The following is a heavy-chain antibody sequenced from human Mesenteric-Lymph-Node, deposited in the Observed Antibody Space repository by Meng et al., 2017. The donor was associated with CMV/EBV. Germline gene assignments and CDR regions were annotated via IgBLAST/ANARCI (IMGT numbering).Heavy chain of an antibody. Sequence: GGSLRLSCAASGFTFSSYAMHWVRQAPGKGLEWVAVISYDGSNKYYADSVKGRFTISRDNSKNTLYLQMNSLRAEDTAVYYCARARSRSGARYYFDYWGQGTLVAVSS. CDR3: ARARSRSGARYYFDY. J-gene: IGHJ4*02. V-gene: IGHV3-30-3*01. CDR1: GFTFSSYA. CDR2: ISYDGSNK. D-gene: IGHD3-3*01.